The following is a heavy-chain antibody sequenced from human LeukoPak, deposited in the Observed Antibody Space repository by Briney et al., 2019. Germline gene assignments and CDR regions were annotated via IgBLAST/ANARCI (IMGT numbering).Heavy chain of an antibody. CDR2: IYSGGST. D-gene: IGHD4-17*01. CDR3: ARNFYGDSSNWFDP. V-gene: IGHV3-53*01. Sequence: GGSLRLSCAASGFTVSSNYMSWVRQAPGKGLEWVSVIYSGGSTYYADSVKGRFTISRDNSKNTLYLQMNSLRAEDTAVYYCARNFYGDSSNWFDPWGQGTLVTVSS. CDR1: GFTVSSNY. J-gene: IGHJ5*02.